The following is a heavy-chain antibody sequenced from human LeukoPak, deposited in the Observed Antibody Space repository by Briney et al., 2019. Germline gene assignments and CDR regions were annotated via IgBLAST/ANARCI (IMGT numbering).Heavy chain of an antibody. J-gene: IGHJ4*02. CDR1: GFTFSNAW. CDR2: IKSKTDGGTT. D-gene: IGHD1-26*01. CDR3: TTDFSGSYLTTFDY. Sequence: GGSLRLSCAASGFTFSNAWMNWVRQAPGKGLEWVGRIKSKTDGGTTDYAAPVKGRFTISRDDSKNTLYLQMNSLKTEDTAVYYCTTDFSGSYLTTFDYWGQGTLVTVSS. V-gene: IGHV3-15*07.